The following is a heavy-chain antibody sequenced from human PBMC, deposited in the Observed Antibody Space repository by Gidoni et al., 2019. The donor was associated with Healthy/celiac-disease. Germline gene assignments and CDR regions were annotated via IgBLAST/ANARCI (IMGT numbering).Heavy chain of an antibody. CDR3: AAQAYCGGDCYSGGFDY. D-gene: IGHD2-21*02. V-gene: IGHV4-4*07. Sequence: QVQLQESGTGLVKPSETLSLTCTVSGGSISSYYWSWIRQPAGKGLEWIGRIYTSGSTNYNPSLKSRVTMSVDTSKKQFSLKLSSVTAADTAVYYCAAQAYCGGDCYSGGFDYWGQGTLVTVSS. CDR1: GGSISSYY. J-gene: IGHJ4*02. CDR2: IYTSGST.